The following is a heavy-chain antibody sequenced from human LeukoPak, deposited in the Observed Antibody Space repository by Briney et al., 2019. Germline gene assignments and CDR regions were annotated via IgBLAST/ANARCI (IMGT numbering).Heavy chain of an antibody. V-gene: IGHV4-61*02. CDR2: IYTSGST. J-gene: IGHJ3*02. CDR1: GGSISSGSYY. D-gene: IGHD3-22*01. CDR3: ARAGWFDYYDSSGYSDDAFDI. Sequence: KSSETLSLTCTVSGGSISSGSYYWSWIRQPAGKGLEWIGRIYTSGSTNYDPSLKSRVTISVDTSKNQFSLKLSSVTAADTAVYYCARAGWFDYYDSSGYSDDAFDIWGQGTMVTVSS.